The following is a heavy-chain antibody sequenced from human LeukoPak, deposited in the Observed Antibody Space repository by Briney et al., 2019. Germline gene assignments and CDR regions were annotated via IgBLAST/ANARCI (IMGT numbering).Heavy chain of an antibody. D-gene: IGHD6-13*01. V-gene: IGHV1-69*13. CDR1: GGTFSSYA. Sequence: SVKVSCKASGGTFSSYAISWVRQAPGQGLEWMGGIIPIFGTANYAQKFQGRVTITADESTSTAYMELSSLRSEDTAVYYCARDFSSWYERPHTGFDYWGQGTLVAVSS. CDR2: IIPIFGTA. J-gene: IGHJ4*02. CDR3: ARDFSSWYERPHTGFDY.